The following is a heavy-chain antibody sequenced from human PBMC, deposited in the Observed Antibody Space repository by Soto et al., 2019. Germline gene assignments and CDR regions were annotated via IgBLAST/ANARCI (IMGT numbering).Heavy chain of an antibody. CDR3: ARLKLEWLLSDYYYYGMDV. D-gene: IGHD3-3*01. Sequence: QVQLVQSGAEVKKPGSSVKVSCKASGGTFSSYAISWVRQAPGQGLEWMGGIIPIFGTANYAQKFQGRVTITADESTSTAYMELSSLRSEDTAVYYCARLKLEWLLSDYYYYGMDVWGQGTTVTVSS. CDR1: GGTFSSYA. J-gene: IGHJ6*02. V-gene: IGHV1-69*01. CDR2: IIPIFGTA.